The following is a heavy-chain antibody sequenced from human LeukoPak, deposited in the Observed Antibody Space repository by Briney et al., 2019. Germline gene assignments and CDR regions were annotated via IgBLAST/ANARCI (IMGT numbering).Heavy chain of an antibody. CDR2: IYYSGST. V-gene: IGHV4-39*07. CDR1: GGSISSSSYY. D-gene: IGHD3-10*01. J-gene: IGHJ4*02. CDR3: ARTLRGVITSIDY. Sequence: SETLSLTRTVSGGSISSSSYYWGWIRQPPGKGLEWIGSIYYSGSTYYNPSLKSRVTISVDTSKNQFSLKLSSVTAADTAVYYCARTLRGVITSIDYWGQGTLVTVSS.